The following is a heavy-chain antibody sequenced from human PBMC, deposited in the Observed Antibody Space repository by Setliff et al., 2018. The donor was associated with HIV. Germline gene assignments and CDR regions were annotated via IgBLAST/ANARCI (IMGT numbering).Heavy chain of an antibody. CDR2: IYTNGST. Sequence: PSETLSLTCIVSGGSIGSSYWSWIRQPPGKGLEWIGYIYTNGSTNYNPSLKSRVTISVDTSKNQFSLKLSSVSVADTAVYYCVRHLHPRYGMDVWGQGTTVTVSS. V-gene: IGHV4-4*09. CDR3: VRHLHPRYGMDV. CDR1: GGSIGSSY. J-gene: IGHJ6*02.